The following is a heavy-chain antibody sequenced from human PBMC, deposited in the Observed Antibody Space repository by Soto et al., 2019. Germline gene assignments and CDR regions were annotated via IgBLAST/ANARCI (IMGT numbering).Heavy chain of an antibody. V-gene: IGHV3-23*01. Sequence: EVQVLESGGGSVQPGGSLSPSWAAPGSTFTNFAMTWVPHAPGKGREWVSEITGSTGTTYYADSVRGRFIISRDNSQNTLHLQMNSLRPEDTAVYYCAKDTSSSPYYMDVWGKGTTVTVSS. J-gene: IGHJ6*03. D-gene: IGHD2-2*01. CDR1: GSTFTNFA. CDR2: ITGSTGTT. CDR3: AKDTSSSPYYMDV.